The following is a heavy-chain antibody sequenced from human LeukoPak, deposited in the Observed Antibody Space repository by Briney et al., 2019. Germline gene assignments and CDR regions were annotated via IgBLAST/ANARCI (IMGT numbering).Heavy chain of an antibody. Sequence: ASLKVSSVPSRYTFTIYDINWVRPAPGQGLEWMGWMNPNSGKTGYAQKLQGRDTLTRNTSISTAYMELSSLRSEDTAVYYCARGIAAAGAFDIWGQGTMVTVSS. CDR2: MNPNSGKT. D-gene: IGHD6-13*01. CDR1: RYTFTIYD. CDR3: ARGIAAAGAFDI. J-gene: IGHJ3*02. V-gene: IGHV1-8*01.